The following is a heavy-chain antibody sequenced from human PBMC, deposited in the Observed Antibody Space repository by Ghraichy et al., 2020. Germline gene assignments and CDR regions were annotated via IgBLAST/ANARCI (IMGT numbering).Heavy chain of an antibody. CDR1: GGSISSYY. D-gene: IGHD3-22*01. V-gene: IGHV4-59*01. Sequence: SETLSLTCTVSGGSISSYYWSWIRQPPGKGLEWIGYIYYSGSTNYNPSLKSRVTISVDTSKNQFSLKLSSVTAADTAVYYCARGAYYVDSSEAFDIWGQGTMVTVSS. J-gene: IGHJ3*02. CDR2: IYYSGST. CDR3: ARGAYYVDSSEAFDI.